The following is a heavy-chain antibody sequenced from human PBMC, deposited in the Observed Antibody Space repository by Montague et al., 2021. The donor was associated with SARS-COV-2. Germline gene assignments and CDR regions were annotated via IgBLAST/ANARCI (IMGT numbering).Heavy chain of an antibody. CDR2: ISRSSSYI. CDR1: GLTFSSYS. Sequence: SLRLSCAASGLTFSSYSMNWVRQAPGKGLEWVSSISRSSSYIYYADSVKGRFTISRDNAKNSLYLQMNSLGAEDTAVYFCATSYGSVVSYYYYGMDVWGQGTTVTVSS. J-gene: IGHJ6*02. D-gene: IGHD5-18*01. V-gene: IGHV3-21*01. CDR3: ATSYGSVVSYYYYGMDV.